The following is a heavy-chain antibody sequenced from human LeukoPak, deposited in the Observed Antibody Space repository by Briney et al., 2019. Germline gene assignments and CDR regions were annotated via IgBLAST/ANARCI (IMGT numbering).Heavy chain of an antibody. CDR1: GFTVSSNY. CDR3: ARAIVVVPAAFDY. Sequence: GSLRLSCAASGFTVSSNYMSWIRQPPGKGLEWIGEINHSGSTNYNPSLKSRVTISVDTSKNQFSLKLSSVTAADTAVYYCARAIVVVPAAFDYWGQGTLVTVSS. D-gene: IGHD2-2*01. J-gene: IGHJ4*02. V-gene: IGHV4-34*01. CDR2: INHSGST.